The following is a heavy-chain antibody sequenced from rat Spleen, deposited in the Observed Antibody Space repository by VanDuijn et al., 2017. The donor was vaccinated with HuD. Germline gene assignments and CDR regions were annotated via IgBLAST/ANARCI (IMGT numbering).Heavy chain of an antibody. CDR3: ARHHYPGPHYFDY. CDR2: ISYDGSST. V-gene: IGHV5-29*01. CDR1: GFTFSNYG. J-gene: IGHJ2*01. D-gene: IGHD1-4*01. Sequence: VQLVESGGGLVQPGRSLKLSCAASGFTFSNYGMHWIRQAPTKGLEWVATISYDGSSTYYRASVRGRFTISSDNAKTTLYLQMDSLRSEDTATYYCARHHYPGPHYFDYWGQGVMVTVSS.